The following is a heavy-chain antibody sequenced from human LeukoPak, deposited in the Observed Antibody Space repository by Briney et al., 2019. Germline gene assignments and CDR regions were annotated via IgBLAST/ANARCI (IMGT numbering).Heavy chain of an antibody. V-gene: IGHV3-53*01. Sequence: QTGGSLRLSCAASGFTVSSNYMSWVRQAPGKGLEWVSVIYSGGSTYYADSVKGRFTISRDNSKNTLYLQMNSLRAEDTAVYYCARGPITTRSHFDYWGQGTLVTVSS. CDR3: ARGPITTRSHFDY. J-gene: IGHJ4*02. CDR2: IYSGGST. D-gene: IGHD3-22*01. CDR1: GFTVSSNY.